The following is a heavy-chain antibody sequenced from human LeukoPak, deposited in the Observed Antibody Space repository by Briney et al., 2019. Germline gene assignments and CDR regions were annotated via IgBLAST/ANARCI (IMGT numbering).Heavy chain of an antibody. D-gene: IGHD4-23*01. CDR1: GGSISSGSYY. V-gene: IGHV4-61*02. CDR3: ARLHGGKTYYFDY. J-gene: IGHJ4*02. Sequence: SETLSLTCTVSGGSISSGSYYWSWIRQPAGKGLEWIGRIYTSGSTNYNPSLKSRVTISVDTSKNQFSLKLSSVTAADTAVYYCARLHGGKTYYFDYWGQGTLVTVSS. CDR2: IYTSGST.